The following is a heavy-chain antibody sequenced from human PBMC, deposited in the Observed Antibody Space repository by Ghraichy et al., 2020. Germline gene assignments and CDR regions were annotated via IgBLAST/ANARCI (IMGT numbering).Heavy chain of an antibody. D-gene: IGHD2-15*01. J-gene: IGHJ4*02. V-gene: IGHV3-7*01. CDR3: VREVRRGSYSN. CDR1: GFTFSSYW. Sequence: GGSLRLSCAASGFTFSSYWMSWVRQVPGQGLEWVANIAHDASDKYYVDSVKGRFTISKDNAKDSLFLQMNSLRAEDTAVYDCVREVRRGSYSNWGQGTLDTVSS. CDR2: IAHDASDK.